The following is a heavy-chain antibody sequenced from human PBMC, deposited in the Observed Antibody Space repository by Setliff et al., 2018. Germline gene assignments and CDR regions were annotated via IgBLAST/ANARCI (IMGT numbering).Heavy chain of an antibody. CDR1: GYSFASYW. V-gene: IGHV5-51*01. J-gene: IGHJ4*02. CDR2: IYPGDSDT. D-gene: IGHD4-4*01. CDR3: ARDSNYEGAYDY. Sequence: GESLKISCKASGYSFASYWIAWVRQMPGKGLEWMGVIYPGDSDTRYSPSFQGQVTISADKSISTAYLQWSGLKASDTAMYYCARDSNYEGAYDYWGQGTLVTVSS.